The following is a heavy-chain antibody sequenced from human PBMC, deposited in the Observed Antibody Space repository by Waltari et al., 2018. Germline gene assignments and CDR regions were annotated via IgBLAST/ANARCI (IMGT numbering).Heavy chain of an antibody. V-gene: IGHV4-30-2*01. CDR2: LYHSGSR. CDR3: ARADCSGGSCLGFDS. D-gene: IGHD2-15*01. CDR1: GASISTGDFS. Sequence: QLPLQESGSRLLKPSQTLSLTCSVSGASISTGDFSWCWIRQPPGKGLQWIGFLYHSGSRYYNPSLKSRVSMSADRSKSQFSLKLDSVTAADTAVYYCARADCSGGSCLGFDSWGQGTLVTVSS. J-gene: IGHJ4*02.